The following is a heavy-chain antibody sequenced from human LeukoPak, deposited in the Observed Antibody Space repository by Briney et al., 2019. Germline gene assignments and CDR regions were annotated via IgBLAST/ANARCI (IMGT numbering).Heavy chain of an antibody. Sequence: PGRSLRLSCAASGFTFSSYGMHWVRQAPGKGLEWVAVISYDGSNKYYADSVKGRFTISRDNSKNTLYLQMNSLRAEDTAVYYCASDSYYYDSSGYYYPHYFDYWGQGTLVTVSS. CDR1: GFTFSSYG. J-gene: IGHJ4*02. CDR2: ISYDGSNK. V-gene: IGHV3-30*03. D-gene: IGHD3-22*01. CDR3: ASDSYYYDSSGYYYPHYFDY.